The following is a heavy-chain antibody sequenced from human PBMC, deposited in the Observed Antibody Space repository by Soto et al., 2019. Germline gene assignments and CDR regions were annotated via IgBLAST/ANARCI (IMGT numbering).Heavy chain of an antibody. CDR2: IYYSGST. J-gene: IGHJ5*02. CDR1: GGSVSSGSYY. CDR3: AGYDSSGYYQYNWFDT. Sequence: SETLSLTCTVSGGSVSSGSYYWSWIRQPPGKGLEWIGYIYYSGSTNYNPSLKSRVTISVDTSKNQFSLKLSSVTAAGRAVYYCAGYDSSGYYQYNWFDTWGQGTLVTVSS. D-gene: IGHD3-22*01. V-gene: IGHV4-61*01.